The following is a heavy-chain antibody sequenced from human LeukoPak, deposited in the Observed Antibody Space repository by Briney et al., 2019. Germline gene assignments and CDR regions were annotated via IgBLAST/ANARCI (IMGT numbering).Heavy chain of an antibody. CDR1: GFTVSSNY. CDR2: IYSGGST. Sequence: GGSLRLSCAASGFTVSSNYMSWVRQAPGKGLEWVSVIYSGGSTYYADSVKGRFTISRDNSKNTLYLQMNSLRAEGTAVYYCARDTAYYYGSGSYDWGQGTLVTVSS. J-gene: IGHJ4*02. V-gene: IGHV3-53*01. D-gene: IGHD3-10*01. CDR3: ARDTAYYYGSGSYD.